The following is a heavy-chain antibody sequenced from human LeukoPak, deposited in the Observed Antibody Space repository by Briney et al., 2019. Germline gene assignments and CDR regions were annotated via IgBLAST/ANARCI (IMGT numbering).Heavy chain of an antibody. J-gene: IGHJ4*02. V-gene: IGHV3-11*01. D-gene: IGHD3-22*01. CDR2: ISSSGSTI. CDR1: GFTFSDYY. CDR3: AKDLNYYDSSGYDY. Sequence: GGSLRLSCAASGFTFSDYYMSWIRQAPGKGLEWVSYISSSGSTIYYADSVKGRFTISRDNAKNSLYLQMNSLRAEDTALYYCAKDLNYYDSSGYDYWGQGTLVTVSS.